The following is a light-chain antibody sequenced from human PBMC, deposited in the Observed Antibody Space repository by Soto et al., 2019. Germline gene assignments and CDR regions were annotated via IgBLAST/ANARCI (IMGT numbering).Light chain of an antibody. CDR2: GAS. J-gene: IGKJ5*01. CDR1: QSVTTNY. Sequence: EIVLTQSPGTLSLSPGERVTLSCRASQSVTTNYLAWYQQNPGQAPRLLIYGASSRATGIPDRFSGSGSGTDFTLTISRLEPEDFAMYYCQQHGISPITFGQGTRLEIK. V-gene: IGKV3-20*01. CDR3: QQHGISPIT.